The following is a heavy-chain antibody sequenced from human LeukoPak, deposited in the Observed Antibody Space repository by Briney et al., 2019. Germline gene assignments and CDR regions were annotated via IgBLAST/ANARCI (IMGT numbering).Heavy chain of an antibody. CDR1: GFIFSSHW. Sequence: GGSLRLSCAASGFIFSSHWMSWVRQAPGKGLEWVANIKQDGSEKYYVDSVKGRFTISRDNAKHSLSLQMNSLRAEDTAVYYCARDRLYGPPDYWGQGTLVTVSS. CDR2: IKQDGSEK. D-gene: IGHD4-17*01. CDR3: ARDRLYGPPDY. J-gene: IGHJ4*02. V-gene: IGHV3-7*01.